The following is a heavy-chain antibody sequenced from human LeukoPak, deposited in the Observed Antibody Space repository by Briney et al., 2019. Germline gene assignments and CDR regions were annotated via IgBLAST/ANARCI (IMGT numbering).Heavy chain of an antibody. V-gene: IGHV1-8*01. CDR3: ARGSGYVVVTAIPAFDI. CDR2: MNPNSGNT. CDR1: GYTFTSYD. Sequence: GASVKVSYKASGYTFTSYDINWVRQATGQGLEWMGWMNPNSGNTGYAQKFQGRVTMTRNTSISTAYMELSSLRSEDTAVYYCARGSGYVVVTAIPAFDIWGQGTMVTVSS. D-gene: IGHD2-21*02. J-gene: IGHJ3*02.